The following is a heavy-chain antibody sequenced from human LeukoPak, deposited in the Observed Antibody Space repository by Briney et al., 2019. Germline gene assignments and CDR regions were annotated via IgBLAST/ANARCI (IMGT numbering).Heavy chain of an antibody. CDR2: IYTSGST. V-gene: IGHV4-4*07. CDR3: AAASTVVTTFDY. Sequence: SETLSLTCTVSGGSISSYYWSWIRQPAGKGLEWIGRIYTSGSTNYNPSLKSQVTMSVDTSKNQFSLKLSSVTAADTAVYYCAAASTVVTTFDYWGQGTLVTVSS. D-gene: IGHD4-23*01. CDR1: GGSISSYY. J-gene: IGHJ4*02.